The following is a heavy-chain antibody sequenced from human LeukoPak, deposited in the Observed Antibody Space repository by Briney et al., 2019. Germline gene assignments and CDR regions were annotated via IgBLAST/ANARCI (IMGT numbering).Heavy chain of an antibody. Sequence: PGGSLRLSCAASGFTFSSYAMSWVRQAPGKGLERVSAISGSGGSTCYADSVKGRFTISRDNSKNTLYLQMNSLRAEDTAVYYCAKSSAHCSSTSCYGEFDYWGQGTLVTVSS. CDR1: GFTFSSYA. V-gene: IGHV3-23*01. CDR3: AKSSAHCSSTSCYGEFDY. J-gene: IGHJ4*02. CDR2: ISGSGGST. D-gene: IGHD2-2*01.